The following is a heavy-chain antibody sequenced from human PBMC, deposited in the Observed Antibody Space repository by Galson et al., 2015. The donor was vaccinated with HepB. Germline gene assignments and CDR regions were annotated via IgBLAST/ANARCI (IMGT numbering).Heavy chain of an antibody. CDR2: IGSDNGET. CDR1: GYSFRHHG. CDR3: ARAVLGSLYGDFDY. V-gene: IGHV1-18*04. Sequence: SVKVSCKASGYSFRHHGISWVRQAPGQGLEWLGWIGSDNGETKQTEKFQGRVTMTTDIPMSTSYMELRSLRSDDTAVYYCARAVLGSLYGDFDYWGQGTLITVSS. J-gene: IGHJ4*01. D-gene: IGHD2-15*01.